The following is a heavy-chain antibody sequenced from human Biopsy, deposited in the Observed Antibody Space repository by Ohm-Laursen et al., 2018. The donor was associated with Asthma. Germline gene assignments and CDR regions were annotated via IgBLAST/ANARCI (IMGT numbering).Heavy chain of an antibody. CDR3: ARVPTTLRYFDL. CDR1: GGSVSSGSYY. J-gene: IGHJ2*01. V-gene: IGHV4-61*01. D-gene: IGHD2-15*01. Sequence: TLSLTCTVSGGSVSSGSYYWSWIRQPPGKGLAWVSYISYIGSTDYNPSLKSRLTISMDTSKNQFSLKLSSVTAADTAVYYCARVPTTLRYFDLWGRGTLVTVSS. CDR2: ISYIGST.